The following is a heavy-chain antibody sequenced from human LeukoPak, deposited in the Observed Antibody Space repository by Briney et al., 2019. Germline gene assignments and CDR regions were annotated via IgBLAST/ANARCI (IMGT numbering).Heavy chain of an antibody. CDR1: GYTFTSYD. D-gene: IGHD6-13*01. J-gene: IGHJ4*02. Sequence: ASVKVFCKASGYTFTSYDINWVRQATGQGLEWMGWMNPNSGNTGYAQKFQGRVTMTRNTSISTAYMELSSLRSEDTAVYYCATNVAAAGFLDYWGQGTLVTVSS. V-gene: IGHV1-8*01. CDR3: ATNVAAAGFLDY. CDR2: MNPNSGNT.